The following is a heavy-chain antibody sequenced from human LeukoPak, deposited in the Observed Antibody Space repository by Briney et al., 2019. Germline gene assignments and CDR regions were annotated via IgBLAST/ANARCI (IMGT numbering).Heavy chain of an antibody. J-gene: IGHJ4*02. V-gene: IGHV3-15*01. CDR3: TTELDIRPNHY. Sequence: GGSLRLSCAASGFTFSSYSMNWVRQAPGKGLEWVGRIKRKSDGGTTDYAAPVKGRFTISRDDSKNTLYLQMNSLKSEDTAVYYCTTELDIRPNHYWGQGTLVTVSP. CDR1: GFTFSSYS. D-gene: IGHD3-22*01. CDR2: IKRKSDGGTT.